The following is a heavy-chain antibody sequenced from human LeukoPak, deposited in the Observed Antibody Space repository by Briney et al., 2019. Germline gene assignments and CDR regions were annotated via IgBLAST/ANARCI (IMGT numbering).Heavy chain of an antibody. Sequence: PSETLSLTCAVYGGSFSGYYWSWIRQPPGKGLEWIGEINHSGSTNYNPSLKSRVTISVDTSKNQFSLKLSSVTAADTAVYYCARRSWRADDSGRSYYFDYWGQGTLVTVSS. CDR3: ARRSWRADDSGRSYYFDY. J-gene: IGHJ4*02. V-gene: IGHV4-34*01. D-gene: IGHD1-26*01. CDR2: INHSGST. CDR1: GGSFSGYY.